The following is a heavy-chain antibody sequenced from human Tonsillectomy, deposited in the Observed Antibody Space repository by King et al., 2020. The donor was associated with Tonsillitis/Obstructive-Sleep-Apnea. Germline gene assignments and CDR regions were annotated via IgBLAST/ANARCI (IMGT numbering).Heavy chain of an antibody. V-gene: IGHV4-34*01. CDR1: GGSFSGYY. CDR3: ARGGRGGNGVSPPPYYSDY. Sequence: VQLQQWGAGLLKPSETLSLTCAVYGGSFSGYYWSWIRQPPGKGLEWIGEINHSGSTNYNPSLKSRVTISVDTSKNQFSLKLSSVTAADTAVYYCARGGRGGNGVSPPPYYSDYWGQGTLVTVSS. J-gene: IGHJ4*02. D-gene: IGHD2-8*01. CDR2: INHSGST.